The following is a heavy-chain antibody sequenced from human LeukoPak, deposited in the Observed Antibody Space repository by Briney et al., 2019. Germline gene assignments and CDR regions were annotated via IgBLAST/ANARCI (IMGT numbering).Heavy chain of an antibody. CDR2: IYHSGST. Sequence: PSETLSLTCAVSGYSISSGYYWGWIRQPPGKGLEWIGSIYHSGSTYYNPSLESRVTISVDTSKNQFSLKLSSVTAADTAVYYCARYYYESSGYYVLDYWGQGTLVTVSS. J-gene: IGHJ4*02. D-gene: IGHD3-22*01. CDR1: GYSISSGYY. V-gene: IGHV4-38-2*01. CDR3: ARYYYESSGYYVLDY.